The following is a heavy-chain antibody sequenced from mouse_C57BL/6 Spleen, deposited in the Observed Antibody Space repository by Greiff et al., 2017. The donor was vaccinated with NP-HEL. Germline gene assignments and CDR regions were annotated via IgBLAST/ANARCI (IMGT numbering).Heavy chain of an antibody. Sequence: QVQLQQSGPGLVQPSQSLSITCTVSGFSLTSYGVHWVRQPPGKGLEWLGVIWSGGSTDYNAAFISRLSISKDNSKSQVFFKMNSLQADDTAIYYCAKANWDGRASWYFDVWGTGTTVTVSS. V-gene: IGHV2-4*01. CDR3: AKANWDGRASWYFDV. CDR1: GFSLTSYG. CDR2: IWSGGST. D-gene: IGHD4-1*01. J-gene: IGHJ1*03.